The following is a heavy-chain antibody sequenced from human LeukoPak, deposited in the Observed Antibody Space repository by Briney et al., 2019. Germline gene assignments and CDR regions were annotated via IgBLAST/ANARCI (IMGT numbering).Heavy chain of an antibody. J-gene: IGHJ6*02. CDR1: GYTFTSYD. CDR3: ARGPPQGGDFWGENGMDV. V-gene: IGHV1-8*01. D-gene: IGHD3-16*01. Sequence: ASVKVSCKASGYTFTSYDINWVRQATGQGLEWMGWMNPNSGNTGYAQKFQGRVTMTRNTSISTAYMELSSLRSEDTAVYYCARGPPQGGDFWGENGMDVWGQGTTVTVSS. CDR2: MNPNSGNT.